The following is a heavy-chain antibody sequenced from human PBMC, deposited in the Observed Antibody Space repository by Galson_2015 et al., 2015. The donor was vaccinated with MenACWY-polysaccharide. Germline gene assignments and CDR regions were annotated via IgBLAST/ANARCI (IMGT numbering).Heavy chain of an antibody. V-gene: IGHV3-23*01. J-gene: IGHJ5*02. CDR2: ISAGGGST. CDR1: GFTFSSYA. Sequence: SLRLSCAASGFTFSSYAMSWVRQAPGKGLEWISGISAGGGSTYYADSVKGRFTISRDNSKNTLYLQMNSLRAEDTAVYYCAKDPSAAYWFDPWGQGTLVTVSS. CDR3: AKDPSAAYWFDP. D-gene: IGHD6-25*01.